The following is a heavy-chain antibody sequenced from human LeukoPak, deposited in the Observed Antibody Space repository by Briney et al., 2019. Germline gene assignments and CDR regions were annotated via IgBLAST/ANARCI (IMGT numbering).Heavy chain of an antibody. D-gene: IGHD6-19*01. V-gene: IGHV4-39*01. Sequence: KTSETLSLTCTVSGGSISSSSYYWGWIRQPPGKGLEWIGSIYYSGSTYYNPSLKSRVTISVDTSKNQFSLKLSSVTAADTAVYYCARVRAVAGTPPDYWGQGTLVTVSS. CDR1: GGSISSSSYY. CDR3: ARVRAVAGTPPDY. J-gene: IGHJ4*02. CDR2: IYYSGST.